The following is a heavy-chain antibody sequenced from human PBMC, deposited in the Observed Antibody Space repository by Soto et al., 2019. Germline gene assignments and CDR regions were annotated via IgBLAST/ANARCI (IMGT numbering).Heavy chain of an antibody. J-gene: IGHJ4*02. V-gene: IGHV3-30-3*01. CDR1: GFTFSSYP. CDR3: ARAAMGVAGTNFDY. Sequence: QVQLVESGGGVVQPGRSLRLSCAASGFTFSSYPMHWVRQAPGKGLEWVAVISYDGSNKYYADSVKGRFTISRDNSKNTLYLQMNSLRAEDTAVYYCARAAMGVAGTNFDYWGQGTLVTVSS. CDR2: ISYDGSNK. D-gene: IGHD6-19*01.